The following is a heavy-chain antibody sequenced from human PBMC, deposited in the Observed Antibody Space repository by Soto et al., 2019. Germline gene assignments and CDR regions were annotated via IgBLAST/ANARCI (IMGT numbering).Heavy chain of an antibody. Sequence: QVHLVESGGDVVQPGRSLRLSCAASGFSFSSYAIHWVRQAPGKGLEWVAVISYDGSDMYYGDSVKGRFTISRDNSKTPPYLQMNSLRPDDTAVCYCAKDPRAIVGAGAWLDSWGQGTLVIVSS. D-gene: IGHD1-26*01. CDR1: GFSFSSYA. CDR2: ISYDGSDM. CDR3: AKDPRAIVGAGAWLDS. J-gene: IGHJ4*02. V-gene: IGHV3-30*18.